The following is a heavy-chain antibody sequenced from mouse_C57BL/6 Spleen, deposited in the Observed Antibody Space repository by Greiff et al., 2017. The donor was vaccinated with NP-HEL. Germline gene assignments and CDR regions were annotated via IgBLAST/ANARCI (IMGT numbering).Heavy chain of an antibody. V-gene: IGHV1-15*01. Sequence: VQLQESGAELVRPGASVTLSCKASGYTFTDYEMHWVKQTPVHGLEWIGAIDPETGGTAYNQKFKGKAILTADKSSSTAYMELRSLTSEDSAVYYCTKGLDYWGQGTTLTVSS. CDR2: IDPETGGT. J-gene: IGHJ2*01. CDR3: TKGLDY. CDR1: GYTFTDYE.